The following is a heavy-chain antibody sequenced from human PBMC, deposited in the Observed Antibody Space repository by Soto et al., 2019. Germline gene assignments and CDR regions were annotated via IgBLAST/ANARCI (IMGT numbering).Heavy chain of an antibody. J-gene: IGHJ6*02. CDR1: GFTFNNYA. D-gene: IGHD6-19*01. CDR3: ARTESSGWSTRYGMDV. Sequence: SGGSLRLSCAASGFTFNNYAMTWARHAPGKGLEWVAGISGGGDSTYYADSLKGRLTISRDNSKNTLYVQMNSLRDADTAVYYCARTESSGWSTRYGMDVWGQGTTVTVSS. CDR2: ISGGGDST. V-gene: IGHV3-23*01.